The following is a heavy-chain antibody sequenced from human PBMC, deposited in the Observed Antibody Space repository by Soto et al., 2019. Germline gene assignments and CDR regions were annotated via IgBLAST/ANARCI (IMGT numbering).Heavy chain of an antibody. D-gene: IGHD3-16*01. CDR1: GFTFSAHS. V-gene: IGHV3-48*01. J-gene: IGHJ6*04. Sequence: GGSLRLSCLASGFTFSAHSMVWVRQAPGKGLEWLSYITASSRTVSYTESVKGRFSISRDNAKNSLFLRVDSLRAEDTAVYYCARARLWGHLAVWGKGTPVTVSS. CDR2: ITASSRTV. CDR3: ARARLWGHLAV.